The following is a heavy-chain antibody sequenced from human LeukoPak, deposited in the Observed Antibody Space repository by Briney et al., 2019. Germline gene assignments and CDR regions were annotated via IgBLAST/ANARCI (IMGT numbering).Heavy chain of an antibody. D-gene: IGHD3-10*01. CDR1: GFTFSSYA. CDR3: AKDRPTYYYGSGSYGDFDY. J-gene: IGHJ4*02. CDR2: ISGSGGST. V-gene: IGHV3-23*01. Sequence: PGGSLRLSCAASGFTFSSYAMSWVRQAPGKGLEWVSAISGSGGSTYYADSVKGRFTISRDNSKNTLYLQMNSLRAEDTAVYYCAKDRPTYYYGSGSYGDFDYWGQRTLVTVSS.